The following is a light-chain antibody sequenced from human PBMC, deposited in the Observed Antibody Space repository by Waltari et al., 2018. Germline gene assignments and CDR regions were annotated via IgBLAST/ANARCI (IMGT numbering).Light chain of an antibody. J-gene: IGKJ2*01. CDR2: GAS. CDR1: QSVSSN. V-gene: IGKV3-15*01. Sequence: EIVMTQSPATLSVSPGERATLPCRASQSVSSNLAWYQHKPGQAPRPLIYGASTRATGIPARFSGSGSRTEFTLTITSLQSEDFAVYYCHQYNNWPPMYTFGQGTKLEIK. CDR3: HQYNNWPPMYT.